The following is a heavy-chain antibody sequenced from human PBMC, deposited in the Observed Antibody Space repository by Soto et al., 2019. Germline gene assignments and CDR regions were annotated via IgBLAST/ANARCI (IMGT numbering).Heavy chain of an antibody. CDR2: ISWDGGST. J-gene: IGHJ6*02. CDR3: AKDMFRSIAGTYYYYGMDV. CDR1: GFTFDDYT. D-gene: IGHD6-6*01. Sequence: GGSLRLSCAASGFTFDDYTMHWVRQAPGKGLEWVSLISWDGGSTYYADSVKGRFTISRDNSKNSLYLQMNSLRTEDTALYYCAKDMFRSIAGTYYYYGMDVWGQGTTVTVSS. V-gene: IGHV3-43*01.